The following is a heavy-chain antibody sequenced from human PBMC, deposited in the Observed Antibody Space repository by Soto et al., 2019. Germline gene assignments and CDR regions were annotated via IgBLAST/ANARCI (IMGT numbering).Heavy chain of an antibody. J-gene: IGHJ5*02. CDR2: INHSGSS. Sequence: QVQLQQWGAGLLKPSETLSLTCAVYGGSFSGYYWSWIRQPPGKGLEWIGEINHSGSSNYNPSLKSRVTISEDTSKNQFSLTLSSVTAADTAVYYCARGGSSSLGWFDPWGQGTLVTVSS. CDR1: GGSFSGYY. V-gene: IGHV4-34*01. CDR3: ARGGSSSLGWFDP. D-gene: IGHD6-13*01.